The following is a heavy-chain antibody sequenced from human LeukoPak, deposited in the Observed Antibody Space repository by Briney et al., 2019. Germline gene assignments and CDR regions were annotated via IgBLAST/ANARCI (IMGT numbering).Heavy chain of an antibody. J-gene: IGHJ4*02. CDR3: ARQARSLETRIPYFDY. CDR2: ISSGGETI. D-gene: IGHD3-3*01. Sequence: GGSLRLSCAASGLTFSSYSMNWVRQAPGKGLEWVSYISSGGETIYYADSVKGRFTISRDNAKNSLYLQMNSLRAEDTAVYYCARQARSLETRIPYFDYWGQGTLVTVSS. CDR1: GLTFSSYS. V-gene: IGHV3-48*04.